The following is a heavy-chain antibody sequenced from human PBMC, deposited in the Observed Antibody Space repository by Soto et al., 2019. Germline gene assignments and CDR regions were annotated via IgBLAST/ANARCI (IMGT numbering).Heavy chain of an antibody. Sequence: QVQLQESGPGLVKPSETLSLTCIVSGGSVSSGSYYWSWIRQPPGKGLEWIGFIYYTGRTSYNPSLKSRVTISVDKSTNQFSLKLSSVTAADTAVYFCATMSSSGYPLDYWGRGTLVTVSS. CDR1: GGSVSSGSYY. CDR2: IYYTGRT. D-gene: IGHD3-22*01. J-gene: IGHJ4*02. CDR3: ATMSSSGYPLDY. V-gene: IGHV4-61*01.